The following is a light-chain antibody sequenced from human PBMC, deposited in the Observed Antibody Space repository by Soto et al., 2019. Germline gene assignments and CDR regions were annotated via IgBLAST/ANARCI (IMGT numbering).Light chain of an antibody. V-gene: IGKV1-5*03. J-gene: IGKJ1*01. CDR2: QAS. CDR1: QSVSTR. CDR3: QQYNVYSWT. Sequence: DIVLTQSPSTLSASVGDRVTITCRASQSVSTRLAWYQQRPGKAPKLLILQASNLKSGVPSRFSGSGSGTEFTLAISSLQPDDFATYFCQQYNVYSWTFGQGTRVEIK.